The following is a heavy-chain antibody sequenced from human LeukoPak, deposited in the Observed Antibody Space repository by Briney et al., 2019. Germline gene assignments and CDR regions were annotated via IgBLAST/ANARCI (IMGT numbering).Heavy chain of an antibody. CDR2: INHSGST. CDR1: GGSFSGYY. J-gene: IGHJ4*02. D-gene: IGHD2-2*01. Sequence: SETLSLTCVAYGGSFSGYYWSWIRQPPGKGLEWIGEINHSGSTNYNPSLKSRVTISVDTSENQFSLKLSSVTAADTAVYYCAGILSSTSSVDYWGQGTLVTVSS. CDR3: AGILSSTSSVDY. V-gene: IGHV4-34*01.